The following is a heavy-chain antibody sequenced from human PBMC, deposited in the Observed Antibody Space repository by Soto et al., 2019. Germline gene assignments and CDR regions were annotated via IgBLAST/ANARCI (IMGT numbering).Heavy chain of an antibody. D-gene: IGHD2-15*01. CDR1: GGTFSSYA. CDR2: IIPILGTA. Sequence: QVQLVQSWAEVKMPGSSVKVSCKASGGTFSSYAISWVRQAPGHGLEWMGGIIPILGTANYAQKFQGRVTITADESTSTAYMELSSRRSEDTAVYYCARANCSGGSCYSRFSYYYGMDVWGQGTTVTVSS. CDR3: ARANCSGGSCYSRFSYYYGMDV. V-gene: IGHV1-69*01. J-gene: IGHJ6*02.